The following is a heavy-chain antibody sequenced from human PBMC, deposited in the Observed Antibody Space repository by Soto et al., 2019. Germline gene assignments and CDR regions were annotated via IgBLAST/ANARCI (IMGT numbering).Heavy chain of an antibody. V-gene: IGHV3-7*03. CDR2: IDPDGRVG. D-gene: IGHD7-27*01. CDR1: GLRFSTYW. CDR3: AGWGEHDANV. J-gene: IGHJ4*02. Sequence: EGQLLGSGGGLVQPGGSLRLSCVASGLRFSTYWMNWVRQPPGMGLEWVANIDPDGRVGTYVDSVKGRFTTSRDNAMNSVYLQMYSLRADDTAMYFCAGWGEHDANVWGQGILVTVSA.